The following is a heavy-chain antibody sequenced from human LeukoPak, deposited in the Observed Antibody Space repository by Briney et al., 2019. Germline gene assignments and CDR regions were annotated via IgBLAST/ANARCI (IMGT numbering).Heavy chain of an antibody. D-gene: IGHD1-26*01. CDR3: ARARPQVGAMY. Sequence: ASVKVSCKASGYTFTSYYMHWVRQAPGQGLEWMGIINPSGGSTSYAQKFQGRVTMTRDMCTSTVYMELCSLRSEDTAVYYCARARPQVGAMYWGQGTLVTVSS. CDR1: GYTFTSYY. CDR2: INPSGGST. V-gene: IGHV1-46*01. J-gene: IGHJ4*02.